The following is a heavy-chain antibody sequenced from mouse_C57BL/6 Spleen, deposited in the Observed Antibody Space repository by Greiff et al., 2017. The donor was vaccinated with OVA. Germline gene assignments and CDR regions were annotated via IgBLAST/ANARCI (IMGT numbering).Heavy chain of an antibody. CDR1: GFTFSDYY. J-gene: IGHJ4*01. Sequence: EVQLVESEGGLVQPGSSMKLSCTASGFTFSDYYMAWVRQVPEKGLEWVANINYDGSSTYYLDSLKSRFIISRDNAKNILYLQMSSLKSEDTATYYCARDGGLRRDYYAMDYWGQGTSVTVSS. V-gene: IGHV5-16*01. CDR2: INYDGSST. D-gene: IGHD2-2*01. CDR3: ARDGGLRRDYYAMDY.